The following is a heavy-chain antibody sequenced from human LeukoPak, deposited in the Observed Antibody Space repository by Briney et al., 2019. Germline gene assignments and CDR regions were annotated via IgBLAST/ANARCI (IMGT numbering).Heavy chain of an antibody. V-gene: IGHV4-39*01. CDR2: IYYSGST. Sequence: SETLSLTCTVSGGSISGSSYYWGWIRQPPGKGLEWIGSIYYSGSTYYNPSLKSRVTISVDTSKNQFSLKLSSVTAADTAVYYCARGLVSSVHWYFDLWGRGTLVTVSS. J-gene: IGHJ2*01. CDR3: ARGLVSSVHWYFDL. CDR1: GGSISGSSYY. D-gene: IGHD6-13*01.